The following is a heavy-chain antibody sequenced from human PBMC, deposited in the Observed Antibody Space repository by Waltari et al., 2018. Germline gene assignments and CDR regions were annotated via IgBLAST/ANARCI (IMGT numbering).Heavy chain of an antibody. D-gene: IGHD3-22*01. Sequence: QLQLQESGPGLVRPSETLSLTCTVSGCSISSSSYYWGWIRQPPGKGLEWIGSIYYSGSTYYNPSLKSRVTISVDTSKNQFSLKLSSVTAADTAVYYCARTNYYDSSGYDYWGQGTLVTVSS. J-gene: IGHJ4*02. CDR3: ARTNYYDSSGYDY. CDR2: IYYSGST. V-gene: IGHV4-39*07. CDR1: GCSISSSSYY.